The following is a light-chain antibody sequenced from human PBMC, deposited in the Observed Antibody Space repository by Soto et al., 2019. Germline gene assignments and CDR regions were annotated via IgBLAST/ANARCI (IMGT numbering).Light chain of an antibody. CDR2: GAS. V-gene: IGKV1-39*01. CDR1: QSITSY. Sequence: DIQMTQSPSSLSASVGDRVTITCRASQSITSYLSWYQHKPGKAPELLIYGASSLQSGVPSRFSGSGSGTDFALTISSLQPEDSATYYCQQSYSSPWTFGLGTKVEIK. J-gene: IGKJ1*01. CDR3: QQSYSSPWT.